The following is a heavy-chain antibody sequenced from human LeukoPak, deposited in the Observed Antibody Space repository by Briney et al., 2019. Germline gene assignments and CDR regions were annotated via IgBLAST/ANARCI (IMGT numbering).Heavy chain of an antibody. CDR3: AGGVGPRYGMDV. V-gene: IGHV1-46*01. D-gene: IGHD3-16*01. J-gene: IGHJ6*02. CDR2: INPSGGST. Sequence: ASVKVSCKASGYTFSGHYLHWVRQAPGQGLEWMGIINPSGGSTSYAQKFQGGVTMTRDTSTSTVYMELSSLRSEDTAVYYCAGGVGPRYGMDVWGQGTTVTVSS. CDR1: GYTFSGHY.